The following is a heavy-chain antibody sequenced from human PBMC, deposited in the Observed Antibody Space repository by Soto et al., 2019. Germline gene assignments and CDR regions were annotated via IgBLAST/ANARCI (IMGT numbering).Heavy chain of an antibody. V-gene: IGHV4-59*08. D-gene: IGHD3-10*01. CDR2: IYNSGST. CDR3: ASMGYHYGSGSYPLDY. J-gene: IGHJ4*02. Sequence: SETLSLTCTVSGGSISSYYWTWIRQPPGKGLEWIGFIYNSGSTHYNPSLRSRVTISVDTSKNQFSLKLRSVTAADTAVFYCASMGYHYGSGSYPLDYWGQGTLVTVSS. CDR1: GGSISSYY.